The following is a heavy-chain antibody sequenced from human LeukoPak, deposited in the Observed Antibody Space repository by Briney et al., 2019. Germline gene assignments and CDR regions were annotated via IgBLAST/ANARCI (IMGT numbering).Heavy chain of an antibody. J-gene: IGHJ3*02. V-gene: IGHV4-30-4*01. CDR2: IYYSGST. Sequence: LRLSCAASGFTFSSYSMTWVRQPPGKGLEWVGYIYYSGSTYYNPSLKSRVTISVDTSKNQFSLKLSSVTAADTAVYYCARAALTMVRGAAFDIWGQGTMVTVSS. CDR1: GFTFSSYS. D-gene: IGHD3-10*01. CDR3: ARAALTMVRGAAFDI.